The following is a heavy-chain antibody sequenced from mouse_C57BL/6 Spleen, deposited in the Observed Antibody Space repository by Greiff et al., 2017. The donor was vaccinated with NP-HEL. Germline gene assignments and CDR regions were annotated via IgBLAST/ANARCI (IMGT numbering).Heavy chain of an antibody. Sequence: QVQLQQPGAELVRPGSSVKLSCTASGYTFPSYWMHWVKQRPIQGLEWIGNIDPSDSETHYNQKVKDQATLTRDKASSTAYMQLSSLTSEDSAVYYCARQRDYDAWFAYWGQGTLVTVSA. V-gene: IGHV1-52*01. D-gene: IGHD2-4*01. CDR1: GYTFPSYW. J-gene: IGHJ3*01. CDR2: IDPSDSET. CDR3: ARQRDYDAWFAY.